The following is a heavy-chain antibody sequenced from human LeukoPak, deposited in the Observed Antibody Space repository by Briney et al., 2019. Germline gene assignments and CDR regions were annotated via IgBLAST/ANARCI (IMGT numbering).Heavy chain of an antibody. Sequence: SETLSLTCTVSGGSISGYYWNWIRQPAGKGLEWIGRIYPSGSTNYNPSLKSRVTMSVGTSRNQFSLQLSSVTAADTAVYFCARGDIVATMSLDYWGQGTLVTVSS. CDR1: GGSISGYY. J-gene: IGHJ4*02. CDR3: ARGDIVATMSLDY. V-gene: IGHV4-4*07. CDR2: IYPSGST. D-gene: IGHD5-12*01.